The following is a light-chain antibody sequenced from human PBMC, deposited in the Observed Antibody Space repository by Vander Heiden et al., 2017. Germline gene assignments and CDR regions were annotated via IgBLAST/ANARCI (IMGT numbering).Light chain of an antibody. CDR3: QSADSSGVV. Sequence: SYDLTQHPPVSVSPAQTARITCYGDALQNQYAYWYQQKPGQAPVVVIYKDRERPSGIPERFSGSRSGTTVTLSSSGVQAEDEADYYCQSADSSGVVFGGGTKLTVL. CDR2: KDR. J-gene: IGLJ2*01. CDR1: ALQNQY. V-gene: IGLV3-25*03.